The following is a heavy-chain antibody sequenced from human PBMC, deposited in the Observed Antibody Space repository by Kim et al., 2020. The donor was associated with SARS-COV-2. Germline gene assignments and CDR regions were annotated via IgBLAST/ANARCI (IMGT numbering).Heavy chain of an antibody. CDR3: MGGPAGDY. CDR1: GFTFSSYW. J-gene: IGHJ4*02. Sequence: GGSLRLSCAASGFTFSSYWMTWVRQGLGKGLEWWGNKKQEGREKYYMDSVKGRFTISRDNAKNSLYLKMNRLRAEDTAVYYCMGGPAGDYWGQGTLVTVSS. V-gene: IGHV3-7*01. CDR2: KKQEGREK.